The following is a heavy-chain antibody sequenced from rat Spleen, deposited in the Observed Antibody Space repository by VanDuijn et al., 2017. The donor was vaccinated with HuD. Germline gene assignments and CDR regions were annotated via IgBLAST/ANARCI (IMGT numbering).Heavy chain of an antibody. CDR3: ARHRRGCDY. CDR1: GFTFSDYY. D-gene: IGHD4-3*01. Sequence: EVQLVESDGGLVQPGRSLKLSCAASGFTFSDYYMAWVRQAPTKGLEWVATISYDGSSTYYRDSVKGRFTISRDNAKSTLYLQMDSLRSEDTATYYCARHRRGCDYWGQGVMVTVSS. J-gene: IGHJ2*01. CDR2: ISYDGSST. V-gene: IGHV5-29*01.